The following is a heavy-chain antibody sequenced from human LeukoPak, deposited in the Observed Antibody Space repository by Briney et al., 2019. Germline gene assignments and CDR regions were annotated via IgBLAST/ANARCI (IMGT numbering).Heavy chain of an antibody. CDR2: ISSSSFKI. CDR1: EFTFVRYA. V-gene: IGHV3-48*04. D-gene: IGHD6-13*01. J-gene: IGHJ6*03. Sequence: GESLRLSCAASEFTFVRYAMNWVRQAPGKGLEWVSYISSSSFKIGYADSVKGRFTISRDNSKNSLYLQMDSLRVEDTAVYYCVRDPSYGSSWYYYMDVWGKGTTVTVSS. CDR3: VRDPSYGSSWYYYMDV.